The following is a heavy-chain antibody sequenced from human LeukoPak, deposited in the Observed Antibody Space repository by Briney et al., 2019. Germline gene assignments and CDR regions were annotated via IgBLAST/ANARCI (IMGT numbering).Heavy chain of an antibody. CDR2: ISSSSFKI. CDR1: EFTFVRYA. V-gene: IGHV3-48*04. D-gene: IGHD6-13*01. J-gene: IGHJ6*03. Sequence: GESLRLSCAASEFTFVRYAMNWVRQAPGKGLEWVSYISSSSFKIGYADSVKGRFTISRDNSKNSLYLQMDSLRVEDTAVYYCVRDPSYGSSWYYYMDVWGKGTTVTVSS. CDR3: VRDPSYGSSWYYYMDV.